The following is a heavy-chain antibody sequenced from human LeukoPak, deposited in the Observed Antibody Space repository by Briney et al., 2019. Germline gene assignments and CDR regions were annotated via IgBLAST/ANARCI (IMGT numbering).Heavy chain of an antibody. V-gene: IGHV4-38-2*01. D-gene: IGHD4-17*01. CDR1: SYSISSGSY. CDR3: ARVTYVDDMLYQYFDY. Sequence: SETLSLTCAVSSYSISSGSYWGWIRQSPGKGLEWVGSIFHSGDSYYNPSLKSRLTMSVDTSKNQFSLKLTSVTAADTALYYCARVTYVDDMLYQYFDYWGQGILVTVSS. J-gene: IGHJ4*02. CDR2: IFHSGDS.